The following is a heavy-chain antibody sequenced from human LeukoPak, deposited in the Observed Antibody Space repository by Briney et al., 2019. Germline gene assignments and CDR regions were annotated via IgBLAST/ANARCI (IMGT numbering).Heavy chain of an antibody. Sequence: PSETLSLTCAVYGGSFSGYCWSRIRQPPGKGLEWIGEINHSGSTNYNPSLKSRVTISGDTSKNQFSLKLSSVTAADTAVYFCARVGYSYVINDWSRTGLGAYPTKYYYHMDVWGKGTTVTVSS. CDR1: GGSFSGYC. J-gene: IGHJ6*03. CDR2: INHSGST. V-gene: IGHV4-34*01. D-gene: IGHD5-18*01. CDR3: ARVGYSYVINDWSRTGLGAYPTKYYYHMDV.